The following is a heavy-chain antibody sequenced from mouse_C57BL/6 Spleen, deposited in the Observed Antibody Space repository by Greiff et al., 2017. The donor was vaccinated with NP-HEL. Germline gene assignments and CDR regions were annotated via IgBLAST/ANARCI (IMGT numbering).Heavy chain of an antibody. J-gene: IGHJ3*01. D-gene: IGHD1-1*01. V-gene: IGHV1-18*01. CDR1: GYTFTDYN. CDR3: ARGICYYGSSLAY. CDR2: INPNNGGT. Sequence: EVQLQQSGPELVKPGASVKIPCKASGYTFTDYNMDWVKQSHGKSLEWIGDINPNNGGTNYNQKFKGKATLTVDKSSSTAYMELRSLTSEDTAVYDYARGICYYGSSLAYWGQGTLVTVSA.